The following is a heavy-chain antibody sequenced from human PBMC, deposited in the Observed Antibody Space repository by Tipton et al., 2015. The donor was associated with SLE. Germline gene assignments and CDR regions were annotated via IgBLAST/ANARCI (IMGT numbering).Heavy chain of an antibody. CDR2: IYYSGST. J-gene: IGHJ4*02. D-gene: IGHD6-19*01. V-gene: IGHV4-59*12. Sequence: TLSLTCAVYGGSFSGYYWSWIRQPPGKGLEWIGYIYYSGSTNYNPSLKSRVTISVDTSKNQFSLKLSSVTAADTAVYYCARGRGAVAFGYWGQGTLVTVSS. CDR1: GGSFSGYY. CDR3: ARGRGAVAFGY.